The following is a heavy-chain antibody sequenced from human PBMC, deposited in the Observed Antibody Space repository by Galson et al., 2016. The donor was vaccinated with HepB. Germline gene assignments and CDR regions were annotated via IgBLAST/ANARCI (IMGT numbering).Heavy chain of an antibody. CDR1: GGSFSGYY. V-gene: IGHV4-34*01. Sequence: LSLTCAVYGGSFSGYYWSWIRQPPGKGLEWIGKINHSGSTNYNPSLKSRVTISVDTSKNQFSLKLSSVTAADTAVYYCARGDNPDYGDYASAYYYMDVWGKGTTVTVSS. J-gene: IGHJ6*03. D-gene: IGHD4-17*01. CDR2: INHSGST. CDR3: ARGDNPDYGDYASAYYYMDV.